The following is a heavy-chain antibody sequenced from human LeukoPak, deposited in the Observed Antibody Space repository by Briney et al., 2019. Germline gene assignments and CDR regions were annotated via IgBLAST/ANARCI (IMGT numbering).Heavy chain of an antibody. D-gene: IGHD3-22*01. CDR1: GFTFSSHA. CDR3: AKDRPDYYDSSGHYYRLDGDY. Sequence: GGSLRLSCAASGFTFSSHAMSWVRQAPGKGLEWVSSVSGSGGYTYYAGSVKGRFTISRDNSKNTLYLQMNSLRAEDTAIYYCAKDRPDYYDSSGHYYRLDGDYWGQGTLVTVSS. CDR2: VSGSGGYT. V-gene: IGHV3-23*01. J-gene: IGHJ4*02.